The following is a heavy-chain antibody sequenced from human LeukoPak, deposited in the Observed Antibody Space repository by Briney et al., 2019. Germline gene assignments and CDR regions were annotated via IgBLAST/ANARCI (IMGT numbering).Heavy chain of an antibody. CDR2: INPSSGGT. Sequence: ASVKVSCKASGYTFTCYHIHWVRQAPGQGLEWMGWINPSSGGTNFVPKFHGRVSMTRDTSINTVYMELSSLRSDDTAVYYCARGDKKENQSGPSGYFDPWGQGTLVTVSS. V-gene: IGHV1-2*02. J-gene: IGHJ5*02. D-gene: IGHD3-10*01. CDR3: ARGDKKENQSGPSGYFDP. CDR1: GYTFTCYH.